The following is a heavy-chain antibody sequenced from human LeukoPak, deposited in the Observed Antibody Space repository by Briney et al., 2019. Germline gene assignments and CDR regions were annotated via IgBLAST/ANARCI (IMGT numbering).Heavy chain of an antibody. CDR1: GFTFSSYA. Sequence: GGSLRLSCAASGFTFSSYAMSWVRQAPGKGLEWVSGISWNSGSIGYADSVKGRFTISRDNAKNSLYLQMNSLRAEDMALYYCAKAANIGYCSSTSCYFDYWGQGTLVTVSS. J-gene: IGHJ4*02. CDR3: AKAANIGYCSSTSCYFDY. V-gene: IGHV3-9*03. D-gene: IGHD2-2*01. CDR2: ISWNSGSI.